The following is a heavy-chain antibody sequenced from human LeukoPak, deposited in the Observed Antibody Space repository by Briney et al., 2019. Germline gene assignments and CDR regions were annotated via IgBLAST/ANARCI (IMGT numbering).Heavy chain of an antibody. V-gene: IGHV3-7*01. CDR1: GFIFSDFW. Sequence: GGSLRLSCAASGFIFSDFWMSWVRQAPGKGLEWVANIKQDGSDKSYVDSVKGRFTISRDNAKNSLYLEMNCPRAEDTAVYYCVRWKKISSWFYDYWGQGALVTVSS. D-gene: IGHD6-13*01. CDR3: VRWKKISSWFYDY. J-gene: IGHJ4*02. CDR2: IKQDGSDK.